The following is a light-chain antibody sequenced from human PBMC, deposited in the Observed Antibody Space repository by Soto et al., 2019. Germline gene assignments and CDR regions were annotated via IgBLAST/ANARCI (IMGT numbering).Light chain of an antibody. CDR2: GAS. V-gene: IGKV3D-15*01. J-gene: IGKJ5*01. CDR1: QSVGSN. Sequence: EIVMTQSPATLSVSPWERATLSCRASQSVGSNLAWYQQRPGQAPRLLIYGASTRATGTPARFSGSGSGTRFTLSISSLQSEDFVVYYCQQYNTWPITFGQGTRLEIK. CDR3: QQYNTWPIT.